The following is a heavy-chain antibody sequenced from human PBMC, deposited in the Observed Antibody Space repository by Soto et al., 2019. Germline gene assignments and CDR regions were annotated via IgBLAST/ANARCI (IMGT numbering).Heavy chain of an antibody. CDR2: IYGGDSEI. D-gene: IGHD3-22*01. J-gene: IGHJ4*02. CDR3: ARHVPLYYYDSSGHFDY. V-gene: IGHV5-51*01. Sequence: PGESLKISYKGSGYTFANYLIGWVRLMPGKGLEWMGIIYGGDSEIRYSPSFQGQVTISADKSISTAYLQWSSLKASDTAMYYCARHVPLYYYDSSGHFDYWGLGTLVTVSS. CDR1: GYTFANYL.